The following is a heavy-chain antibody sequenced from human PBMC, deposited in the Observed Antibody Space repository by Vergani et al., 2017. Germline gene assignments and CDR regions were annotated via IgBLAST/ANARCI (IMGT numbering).Heavy chain of an antibody. D-gene: IGHD1-26*01. Sequence: EVQLLESGGSLKQPGGSVRLSCAASGFTFSTYAMHWVRQVPGKGLEWVSALTVGGGSTYYADSFKGRFIISRDNSRDTLYLQMNSLRPEDTATYYCVKDAGSYENFFDSWGQGTLVTVSS. CDR2: LTVGGGST. V-gene: IGHV3-23*01. J-gene: IGHJ4*02. CDR3: VKDAGSYENFFDS. CDR1: GFTFSTYA.